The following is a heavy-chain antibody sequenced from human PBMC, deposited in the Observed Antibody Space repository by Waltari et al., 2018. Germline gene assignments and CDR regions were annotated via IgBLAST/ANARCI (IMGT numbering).Heavy chain of an antibody. J-gene: IGHJ4*02. D-gene: IGHD2-2*01. CDR2: IRSKAYGGTT. CDR3: TRGLDAEDY. V-gene: IGHV3-49*03. Sequence: EVQLVESGVGLVQPGRSLRLSCTASGFTFGDYAMNWLRQAPGKGLEWVGFIRSKAYGGTTEYAASVKGRFTISRDDSKSIAYLQMNSLKTEDTAVYHCTRGLDAEDYWGQGTLVTVSS. CDR1: GFTFGDYA.